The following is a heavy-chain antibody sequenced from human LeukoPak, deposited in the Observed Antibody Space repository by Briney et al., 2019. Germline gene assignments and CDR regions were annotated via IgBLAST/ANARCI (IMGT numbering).Heavy chain of an antibody. CDR3: ARGGTVRSSNNRYYYHSGMAV. Sequence: SETLSLTCAVYGGSFSAYYWSWIRQPPGKGLEWIGEISHSGSTNYNPSLKSRVTISVDTSKNQFSLKLSSVTAADTAVYYCARGGTVRSSNNRYYYHSGMAVWGKGTTVTVSS. D-gene: IGHD2-2*01. CDR2: ISHSGST. J-gene: IGHJ6*04. V-gene: IGHV4-34*01. CDR1: GGSFSAYY.